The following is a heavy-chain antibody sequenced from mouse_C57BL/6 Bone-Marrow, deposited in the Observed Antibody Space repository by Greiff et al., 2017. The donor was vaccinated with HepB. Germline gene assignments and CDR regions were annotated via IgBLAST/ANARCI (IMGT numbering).Heavy chain of an antibody. CDR1: GFNIKDYY. CDR3: NSWILQYHYYINY. V-gene: IGHV14-1*01. Sequence: VQLKQSGAELVRPGASVKLSCTASGFNIKDYYMHWVKQRPEQGLEWIGRIDPEDGDTEYAPKFQGKATMTADTSSNTAYLQLSSLTSKDTAVYYFNSWILQYHYYINYWGQGTTLTVTS. J-gene: IGHJ2*01. CDR2: IDPEDGDT. D-gene: IGHD1-1*01.